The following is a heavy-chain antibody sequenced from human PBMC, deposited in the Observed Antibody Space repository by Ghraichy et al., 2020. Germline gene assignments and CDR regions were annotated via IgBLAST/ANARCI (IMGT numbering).Heavy chain of an antibody. CDR3: VIEGTGSYAHY. J-gene: IGHJ4*01. CDR2: VSGSGGNT. D-gene: IGHD1-26*01. V-gene: IGHV3-23*01. Sequence: GGSLRLSCAASGISFGSYSMSWVRQTPGKGLEWVSAVSGSGGNTYYADSVEGRFAISRDNSKSTLYLHMNSLRAEDTAVYYCVIEGTGSYAHYWGQGTLVTVSS. CDR1: GISFGSYS.